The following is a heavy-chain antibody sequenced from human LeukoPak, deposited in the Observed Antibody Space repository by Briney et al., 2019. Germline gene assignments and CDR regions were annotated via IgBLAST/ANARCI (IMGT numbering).Heavy chain of an antibody. CDR1: GGSISSYY. CDR3: ATHGLPSSSWYEYYYYYGMHV. V-gene: IGHV4-59*08. Sequence: SETLSLTCTVSGGSISSYYWSWIRQPPGKGLEWIGYIYYSGSTNYNPSLKSRVTISVDTSKTQFFLKLSSVTAADTAVYYCATHGLPSSSWYEYYYYYGMHVWGQGTTVTVSS. D-gene: IGHD6-13*01. CDR2: IYYSGST. J-gene: IGHJ6*02.